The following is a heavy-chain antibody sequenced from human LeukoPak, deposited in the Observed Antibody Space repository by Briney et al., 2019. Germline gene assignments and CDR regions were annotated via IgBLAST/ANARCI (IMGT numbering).Heavy chain of an antibody. Sequence: GGSLRLSCAASGFTFSSYSMNWVRQAPGKGLEWVSSISSSSSYIYYADSVKGRFTISRDNAKNSLYLQMNSLREEDTALYYCAGNWNDVKVDYWGQGTLVTVSS. D-gene: IGHD1-1*01. CDR2: ISSSSSYI. CDR3: AGNWNDVKVDY. V-gene: IGHV3-21*04. CDR1: GFTFSSYS. J-gene: IGHJ4*02.